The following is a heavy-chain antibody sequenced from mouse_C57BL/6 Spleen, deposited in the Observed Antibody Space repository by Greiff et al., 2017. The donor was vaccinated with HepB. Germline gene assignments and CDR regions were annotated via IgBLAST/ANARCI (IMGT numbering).Heavy chain of an antibody. V-gene: IGHV1-80*01. CDR1: GYAFSSYW. J-gene: IGHJ4*01. CDR3: ARGRFITTVVDAMDY. D-gene: IGHD1-1*01. Sequence: QVQLQQSGAELVKPGASVKISCKASGYAFSSYWMNWVKQRPGKGLEWIGQIYPGDGDTNYNGKFKGKATLTADKSSSTAYMQLSSLTSEDSAVYFCARGRFITTVVDAMDYWGQGTSVTVSS. CDR2: IYPGDGDT.